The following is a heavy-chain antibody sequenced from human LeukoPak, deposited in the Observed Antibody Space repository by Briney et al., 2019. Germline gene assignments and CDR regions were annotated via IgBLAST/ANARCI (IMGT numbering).Heavy chain of an antibody. Sequence: GASVKVPCKASGGIFNDYSISWVRQAPGQGLEWMGRIIPILNVPNYAQKFEGRVTITADKSTNTAYMELSSLKSEDTAVYYCATHTVVPAAMDYYYGMDVWGQGTTVTVSS. V-gene: IGHV1-69*02. CDR2: IIPILNVP. J-gene: IGHJ6*02. D-gene: IGHD2-2*01. CDR1: GGIFNDYS. CDR3: ATHTVVPAAMDYYYGMDV.